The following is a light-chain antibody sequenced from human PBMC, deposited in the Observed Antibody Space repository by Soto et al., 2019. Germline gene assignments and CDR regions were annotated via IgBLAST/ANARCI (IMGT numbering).Light chain of an antibody. V-gene: IGLV2-14*01. CDR2: EVS. CDR1: SSDVGGYNY. Sequence: QCVLTQSASGSGSPGQSITISCTGTSSDVGGYNYVSWYQQHPGKAPKLMIYEVSNRPSGVSNRFSGSKSGNTASLTISGLQAEDEADYYCSSYTSSSTLVFGGGTKLTVL. CDR3: SSYTSSSTLV. J-gene: IGLJ2*01.